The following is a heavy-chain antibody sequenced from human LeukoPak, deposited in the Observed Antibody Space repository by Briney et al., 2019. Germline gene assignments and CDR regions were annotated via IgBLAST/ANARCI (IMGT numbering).Heavy chain of an antibody. CDR3: ARGQYYYDSSGSHYFDY. CDR2: ISYDGSNK. CDR1: GFTFSSYA. Sequence: GGSLRLSCAASGFTFSSYAMHWVRQAPGKGLEWVAVISYDGSNKYYADSVKGRFTISRDNSKNTLYLQMNSLRAEDTAVYYCARGQYYYDSSGSHYFDYWGQGTLVTVSP. D-gene: IGHD3-22*01. V-gene: IGHV3-30*04. J-gene: IGHJ4*02.